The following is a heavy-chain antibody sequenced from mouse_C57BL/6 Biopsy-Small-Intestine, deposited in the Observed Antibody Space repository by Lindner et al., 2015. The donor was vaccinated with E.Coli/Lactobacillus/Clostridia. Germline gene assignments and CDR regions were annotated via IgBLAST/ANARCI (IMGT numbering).Heavy chain of an antibody. CDR3: ARRFITTVVASYYVMDY. V-gene: IGHV5-17*01. J-gene: IGHJ4*01. CDR2: ISSGSSTI. CDR1: GFTFSDYG. Sequence: QLQEVWGGLVKPGGSLKLSCTASGFTFSDYGMHWVRQAPEKGLEWVAYISSGSSTIYYADTVKGRFTISRDNAKNTLFLQMTGLRSEDTAMYYCARRFITTVVASYYVMDYWGQGTSATVSS. D-gene: IGHD1-1*01.